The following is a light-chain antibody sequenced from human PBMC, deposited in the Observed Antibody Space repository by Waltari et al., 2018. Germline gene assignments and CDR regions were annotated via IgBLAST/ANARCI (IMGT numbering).Light chain of an antibody. CDR3: SSYAGSNNLV. CDR2: EVT. J-gene: IGLJ2*01. V-gene: IGLV2-8*01. CDR1: SSDVGGYNH. Sequence: QSALTQPPSASGSPGQSVAISCTGTSSDVGGYNHVPWYQQYPGKAPKLIIYEVTKRPPGVPDRFSGSKSGNTASLTVSGLQAEDEADYYCSSYAGSNNLVFGGGTKLTVL.